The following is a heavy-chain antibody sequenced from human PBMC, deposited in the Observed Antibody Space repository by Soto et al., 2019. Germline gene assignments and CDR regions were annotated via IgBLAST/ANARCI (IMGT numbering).Heavy chain of an antibody. CDR3: AKAGQVEDWPRGRMRNRQYYFDY. CDR1: GFTFISYA. J-gene: IGHJ4*02. CDR2: ISGSGGST. D-gene: IGHD3-9*01. V-gene: IGHV3-23*01. Sequence: PGGSLRLSCAASGFTFISYAMSWVRQAPGKGLEWVSAISGSGGSTYYADSVKGRFTISRDNSKNTLYLQMNSLRAEDTAVYYCAKAGQVEDWPRGRMRNRQYYFDYWGQGTLVTVSS.